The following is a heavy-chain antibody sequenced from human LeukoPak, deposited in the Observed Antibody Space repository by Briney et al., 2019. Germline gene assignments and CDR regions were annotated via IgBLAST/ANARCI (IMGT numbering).Heavy chain of an antibody. CDR1: GFTFSSYS. CDR3: ARRTNWGIDY. D-gene: IGHD7-27*01. Sequence: PGGSLRLSCAASGFTFSSYSMNWARQAPGKGLEWVSYISSSSSTSSSTIYYADSVKGRFTISRDNAKNSLYLQMNSLRAEDTAVYYCARRTNWGIDYWGQGTLVTVSS. V-gene: IGHV3-48*01. J-gene: IGHJ4*02. CDR2: ISSSSSTSSSTI.